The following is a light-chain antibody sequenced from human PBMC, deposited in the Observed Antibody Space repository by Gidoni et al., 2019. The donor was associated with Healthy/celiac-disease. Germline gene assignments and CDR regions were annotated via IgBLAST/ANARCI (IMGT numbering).Light chain of an antibody. CDR3: QQYNSYPWT. CDR2: KAS. Sequence: DIQMTQSPSTLSASVGDRVTITCRASQSISSWLAWYQQKPGKAPKLLFYKASSLESGVPSRFSGSGSVTEFNLTISSLQPDDFATYYCQQYNSYPWTFGQGTKVEIK. J-gene: IGKJ1*01. V-gene: IGKV1-5*03. CDR1: QSISSW.